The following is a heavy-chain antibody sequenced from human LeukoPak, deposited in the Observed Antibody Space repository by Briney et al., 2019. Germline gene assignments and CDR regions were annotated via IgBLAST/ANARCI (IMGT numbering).Heavy chain of an antibody. CDR1: GYGFSDVY. J-gene: IGHJ5*02. Sequence: ASVKVSCRASGYGFSDVYFNWVRQAPGQGLGWMGWINPHSGATNYAQRFQGRVSMDASIDTAYMELSRLTSDDTAVYYCATSSSVTHTRDPWGQGTLVTVSS. CDR2: INPHSGAT. D-gene: IGHD5/OR15-5a*01. CDR3: ATSSSVTHTRDP. V-gene: IGHV1-2*02.